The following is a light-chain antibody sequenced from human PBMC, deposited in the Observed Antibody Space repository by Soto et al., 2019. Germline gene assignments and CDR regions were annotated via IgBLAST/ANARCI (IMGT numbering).Light chain of an antibody. CDR2: GAS. Sequence: EIVLTQSPGTLSLSPGERATLSCRASQTISNSYLAWYQQKPGQAPRLLIYGASSRAIGIPDRFSGSGSGTDFSLTISRLEPEDFAMYYCQQYDRILQFTFGPGTKVDIK. CDR3: QQYDRILQFT. CDR1: QTISNSY. J-gene: IGKJ3*01. V-gene: IGKV3-20*01.